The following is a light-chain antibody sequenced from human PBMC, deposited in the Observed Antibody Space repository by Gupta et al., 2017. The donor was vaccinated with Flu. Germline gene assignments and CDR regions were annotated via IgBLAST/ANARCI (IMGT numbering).Light chain of an antibody. CDR2: AAS. CDR3: QQSYTTPRT. J-gene: IGKJ1*01. CDR1: QSIDTY. Sequence: GDRVTITCRASQSIDTYLNWYQQKPGKAPKLLIYAASSLQGGVPSRFSGSGSGTDFTLTISSLQPEDFATYYCQQSYTTPRTFGQGTKVEIK. V-gene: IGKV1-39*01.